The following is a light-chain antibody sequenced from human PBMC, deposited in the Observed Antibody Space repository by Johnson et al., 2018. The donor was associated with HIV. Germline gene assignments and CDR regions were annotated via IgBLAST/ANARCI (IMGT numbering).Light chain of an antibody. V-gene: IGLV1-51*01. J-gene: IGLJ1*01. Sequence: QSVLTQPPSVSAAPGQKVTISCSGTSSNIGNNYVSWYQHLPGTAPKVLIYDNNKRPSGIPDRFSGSKSGTSATLGITGLQTGDEADYYCGTWDSSLSAYVFVPGTKFTVL. CDR3: GTWDSSLSAYV. CDR1: SSNIGNNY. CDR2: DNN.